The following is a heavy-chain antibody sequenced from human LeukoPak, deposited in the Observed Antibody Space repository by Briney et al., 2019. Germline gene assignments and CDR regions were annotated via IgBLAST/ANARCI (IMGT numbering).Heavy chain of an antibody. J-gene: IGHJ4*02. D-gene: IGHD4-23*01. CDR1: GGSISSGDYY. CDR2: IYYSGST. Sequence: PSQTLSLTCTVSGGSISSGDYYWSWIRQPPGKGLKWIGYIYYSGSTYYNPSLKSRVTISVDTSKNQFSLKLSSVTAADTAVYYCARDYGGNPDSSYFDYWGQGTLVTVSS. CDR3: ARDYGGNPDSSYFDY. V-gene: IGHV4-30-4*08.